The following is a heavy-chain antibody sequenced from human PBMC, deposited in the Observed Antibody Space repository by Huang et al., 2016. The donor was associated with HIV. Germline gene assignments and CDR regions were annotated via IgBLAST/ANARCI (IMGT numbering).Heavy chain of an antibody. CDR1: GYSFTRQW. Sequence: EVQLVQSGAEMKRPGESLKISCKVSGYSFTRQWIGWVRQMPGKGPGWMGSIYPGDSDVKYSPTFQGQVTISADNSISTAYLQWKSLKVSDTAMYFCARPPTYSDDGGYYIDAFGVWGRGTMVTVS. CDR2: IYPGDSDV. J-gene: IGHJ3*01. V-gene: IGHV5-51*03. D-gene: IGHD2-21*02. CDR3: ARPPTYSDDGGYYIDAFGV.